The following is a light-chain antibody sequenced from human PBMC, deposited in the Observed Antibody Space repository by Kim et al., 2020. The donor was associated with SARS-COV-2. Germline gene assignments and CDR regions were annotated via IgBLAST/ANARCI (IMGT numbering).Light chain of an antibody. Sequence: EIVMTQSPATLSVSPGGRATLSCRASQSVSSNLAWYQQKPGQAPRLLIYGASTRATGIPARFSGSGSGTEFTLTISSLQSEDFAVYYCQQYNNWPPTFGGGTKLEI. V-gene: IGKV3-15*01. CDR2: GAS. CDR3: QQYNNWPPT. J-gene: IGKJ4*01. CDR1: QSVSSN.